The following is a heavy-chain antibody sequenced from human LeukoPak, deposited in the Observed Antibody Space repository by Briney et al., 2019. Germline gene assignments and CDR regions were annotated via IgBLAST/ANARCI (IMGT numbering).Heavy chain of an antibody. D-gene: IGHD5-24*01. CDR3: AKDRVSGDGYNSLNY. V-gene: IGHV3-23*01. CDR2: ITGPADVT. Sequence: GGSLRLSCAAPGFSFNSYAMNWVRQVPGKGLEWVSDITGPADVTTYADSVKGRFTISRDNSKNTVLLQMDSLRAEDTAVYYCAKDRVSGDGYNSLNYWGQGTLVTVSS. CDR1: GFSFNSYA. J-gene: IGHJ4*02.